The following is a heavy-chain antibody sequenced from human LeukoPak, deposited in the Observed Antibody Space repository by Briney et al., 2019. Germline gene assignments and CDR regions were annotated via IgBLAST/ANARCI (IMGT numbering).Heavy chain of an antibody. D-gene: IGHD5-12*01. J-gene: IGHJ4*02. CDR2: ISGSGGST. V-gene: IGHV3-23*01. CDR3: TRGYVGIDY. CDR1: GFTFSSYA. Sequence: GGSLRLSCAASGFTFSSYAMSWVRQAPGKGPEWVSAISGSGGSTYYADSVKGRFTISRDNAKNTLYLQMNSLRAEDAAVYYCTRGYVGIDYWGQGTPVTVSS.